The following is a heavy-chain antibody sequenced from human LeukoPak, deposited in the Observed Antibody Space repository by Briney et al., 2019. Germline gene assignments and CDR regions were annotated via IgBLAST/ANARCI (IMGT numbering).Heavy chain of an antibody. D-gene: IGHD3-22*01. J-gene: IGHJ6*02. Sequence: ASVKVSCTASGYTFTSYGISWVRQAPGQGLEWMGWISAYNGNTNYARKFQGRVTVTADESTSTAYMELSSLRSEDTAVYYCARRVGDSSGYYSYYYYYGMDVWGQGTTVTVSS. CDR2: ISAYNGNT. V-gene: IGHV1-18*01. CDR1: GYTFTSYG. CDR3: ARRVGDSSGYYSYYYYYGMDV.